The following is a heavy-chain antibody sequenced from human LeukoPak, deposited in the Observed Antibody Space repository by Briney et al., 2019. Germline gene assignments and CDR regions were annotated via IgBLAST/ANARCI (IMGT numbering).Heavy chain of an antibody. V-gene: IGHV4-39*07. CDR2: IDYSGGT. CDR1: GGSISSSSYY. D-gene: IGHD3-3*01. J-gene: IGHJ5*02. CDR3: ARGPSITIFGVVMYTWFDP. Sequence: PSETLSLTCTVSGGSISSSSYYWGWLRQPPGKGLEWIGSIDYSGGTYFSPSLRSRVTLSVDTSKNQFSLILISVTAADTAVYYCARGPSITIFGVVMYTWFDPWGQGTPVSVSS.